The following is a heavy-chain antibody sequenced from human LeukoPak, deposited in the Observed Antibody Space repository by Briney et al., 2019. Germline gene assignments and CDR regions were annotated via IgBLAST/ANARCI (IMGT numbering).Heavy chain of an antibody. J-gene: IGHJ4*02. CDR3: AKVDMIYDILTGYYFDY. CDR2: ISYDGSNK. Sequence: PGGSLRLSCAASGFTFSSYGMHWVRQAPGKGLEWVAVISYDGSNKYYAGSVKGRFTISRDNSKNTLYLQMNSLRAEDTAVYYCAKVDMIYDILTGYYFDYWGQGTLVTVSS. V-gene: IGHV3-30*18. D-gene: IGHD3-9*01. CDR1: GFTFSSYG.